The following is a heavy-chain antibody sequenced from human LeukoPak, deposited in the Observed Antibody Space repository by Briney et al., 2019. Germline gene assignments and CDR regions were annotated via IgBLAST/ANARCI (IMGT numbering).Heavy chain of an antibody. CDR1: GGSFSGYY. D-gene: IGHD4-17*01. V-gene: IGHV4-34*01. CDR3: ARLIPLTTTYYFDY. Sequence: PSETLSLTCAVYGGSFSGYYWSWIRQPPGKGLEWIGSIYYSGSTYYNPSLKSRVTISVDTSKNQFSLKLSSVTAADTAVYYCARLIPLTTTYYFDYWGQGTLVTVSS. CDR2: IYYSGST. J-gene: IGHJ4*02.